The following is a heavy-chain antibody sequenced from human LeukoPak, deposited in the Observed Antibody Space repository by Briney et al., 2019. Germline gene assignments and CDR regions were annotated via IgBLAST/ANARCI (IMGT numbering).Heavy chain of an antibody. J-gene: IGHJ4*02. V-gene: IGHV3-48*04. CDR1: GFTFSSYS. CDR3: ARWGGRLVDY. D-gene: IGHD3-10*01. Sequence: GGSLRLSCAASGFTFSSYSMNWVRQAPGKGLEWVSYISSSSSTIYYADSVKGRFTISRDNAKNSLYLQMNSLRAEDTAVYNCARWGGRLVDYWGQGTLVTVSS. CDR2: ISSSSSTI.